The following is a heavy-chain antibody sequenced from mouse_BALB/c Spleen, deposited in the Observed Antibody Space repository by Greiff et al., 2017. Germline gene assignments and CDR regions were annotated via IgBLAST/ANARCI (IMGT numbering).Heavy chain of an antibody. Sequence: VQLQQSGPSLVQPSQSLSITCTVSGFSLTSYGVHWVRQSPGKGLEWLGVIWRGGSTDYNAAFMSRLSITKDNSKSQVFFKMNSLQADDTAIYYCAKNSRKYDGNYEGGAMDYWGQGTSVTVSS. V-gene: IGHV2-5-1*01. CDR1: GFSLTSYG. CDR2: IWRGGST. CDR3: AKNSRKYDGNYEGGAMDY. D-gene: IGHD2-3*01. J-gene: IGHJ4*01.